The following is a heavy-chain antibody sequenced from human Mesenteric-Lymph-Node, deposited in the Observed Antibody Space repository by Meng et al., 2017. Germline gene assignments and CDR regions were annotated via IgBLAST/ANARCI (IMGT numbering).Heavy chain of an antibody. D-gene: IGHD4-17*01. Sequence: VQLQESGPGLVKPSKTLSFTCTVSGGSISSGGFYWSCIRQHPGKGLEWIGYIYYSGSTYYNPSLRSRVAISIDTSKNQFSLKLTSVTAADTAVYFCARTNYGDYNWFDPWGQGTLVTVSS. CDR3: ARTNYGDYNWFDP. V-gene: IGHV4-31*03. CDR1: GGSISSGGFY. CDR2: IYYSGST. J-gene: IGHJ5*02.